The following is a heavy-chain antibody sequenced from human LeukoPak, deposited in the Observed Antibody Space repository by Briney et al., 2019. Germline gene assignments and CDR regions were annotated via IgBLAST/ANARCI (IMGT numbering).Heavy chain of an antibody. D-gene: IGHD1-7*01. Sequence: PGGALRLSCSAPRFPFYTYLMSWGRPAPGKGLGWVSGINWDGGSTGYADSVKGRFTISRDNAKNSLYLQMNSLRAEDTALYHCARVGITGTSPGGYYYGMDVWGQGTTVTVSS. J-gene: IGHJ6*02. CDR1: RFPFYTYL. V-gene: IGHV3-20*01. CDR2: INWDGGST. CDR3: ARVGITGTSPGGYYYGMDV.